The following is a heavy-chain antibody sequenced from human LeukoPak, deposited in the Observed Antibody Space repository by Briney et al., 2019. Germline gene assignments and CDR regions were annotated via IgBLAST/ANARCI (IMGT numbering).Heavy chain of an antibody. Sequence: SQTLSLTCTVPGGSISSGSDYWSWIRQPAGKGLEWIGRIYTSGSTKYNPSLKGRVTISVDTSKNQFSLKLSSVTPADTAVYYCARNNCYDSSGYYFVHGSYFDYWGQGTLVTVSS. J-gene: IGHJ4*02. CDR1: GGSISSGSDY. CDR2: IYTSGST. V-gene: IGHV4-61*02. CDR3: ARNNCYDSSGYYFVHGSYFDY. D-gene: IGHD3-22*01.